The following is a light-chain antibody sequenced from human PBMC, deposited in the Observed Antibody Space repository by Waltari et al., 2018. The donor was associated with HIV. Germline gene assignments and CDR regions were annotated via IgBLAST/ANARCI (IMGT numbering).Light chain of an antibody. CDR1: ALPSQY. Sequence: SYELTQTPSVSVSPGQTARIPCSGDALPSQYGYWYQQRPGQAPVLVIYKDKERPSGIPERFSDSSSGTTVTLIISGVQAEDEADYFCQSADNTGGNWVFGGGTKLTVL. CDR2: KDK. J-gene: IGLJ3*02. CDR3: QSADNTGGNWV. V-gene: IGLV3-25*03.